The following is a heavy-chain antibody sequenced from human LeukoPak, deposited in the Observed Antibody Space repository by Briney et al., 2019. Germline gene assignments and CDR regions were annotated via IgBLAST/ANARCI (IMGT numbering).Heavy chain of an antibody. CDR3: ARGGGTYCSSTSCPLYWTFDP. CDR1: GFTFSSYD. CDR2: IGTAGDT. Sequence: PGGSLRLSCAASGFTFSSYDMHWVRQATGKGLEWVSAIGTAGDTYYPGSVKGRFTISRENAKNSLYLQMNSLRAGDTAGYYCARGGGTYCSSTSCPLYWTFDPWGQGTLVTVSS. V-gene: IGHV3-13*01. D-gene: IGHD2-2*01. J-gene: IGHJ5*02.